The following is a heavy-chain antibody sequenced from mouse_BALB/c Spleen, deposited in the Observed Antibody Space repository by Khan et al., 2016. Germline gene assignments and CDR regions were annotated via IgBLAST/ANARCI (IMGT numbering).Heavy chain of an antibody. CDR1: GYTFTTYW. CDR3: ARDRLDYCSC. J-gene: IGHJ2*01. V-gene: IGHV1-87*01. D-gene: IGHD3-2*01. Sequence: QVQLKESGAALARPGASVKLSCKASGYTFTTYWMQWITQRPGQGLERIGTIYPGDGDTRYTQNFKGKATLTADKSSSTAYMQLSSLTSEDSAVYNRARDRLDYCSCWGHGTTLRVCS. CDR2: IYPGDGDT.